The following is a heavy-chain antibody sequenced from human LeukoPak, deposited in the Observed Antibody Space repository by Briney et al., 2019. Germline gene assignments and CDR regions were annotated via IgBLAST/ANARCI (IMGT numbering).Heavy chain of an antibody. CDR2: ISGGGGDI. V-gene: IGHV3-23*01. D-gene: IGHD3-10*01. CDR1: GFTFSSYA. J-gene: IGHJ4*02. Sequence: GGSLRLSCAASGFTFSSYAVSWVRQASGKGLEWVSSISGGGGDIFYADSVKGRFSISRDNSKNRVFLQLNSLRAEDTAMYCCARWFGEPPNFDYWGQGTLVTVSS. CDR3: ARWFGEPPNFDY.